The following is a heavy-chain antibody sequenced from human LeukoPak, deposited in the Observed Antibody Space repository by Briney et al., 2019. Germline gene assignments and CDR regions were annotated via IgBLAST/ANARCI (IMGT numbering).Heavy chain of an antibody. D-gene: IGHD1-26*01. V-gene: IGHV6-1*01. CDR1: GDSVSSKSAA. Sequence: SQTISLTCAISGDSVSSKSAAWNWIRQYPSRGLEWLGRTYYRSKWYNDYELSVKSRIIINPDTSNQFSLQLNSVTPDDTAVYYCARSWSGSLDYWGQGTLVTVSS. CDR2: TYYRSKWYN. J-gene: IGHJ4*02. CDR3: ARSWSGSLDY.